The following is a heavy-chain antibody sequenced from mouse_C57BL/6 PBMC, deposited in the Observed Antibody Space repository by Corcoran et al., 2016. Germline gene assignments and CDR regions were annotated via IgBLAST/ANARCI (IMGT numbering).Heavy chain of an antibody. CDR2: ISYDGSN. J-gene: IGHJ2*01. V-gene: IGHV3-6*01. CDR1: GYSITSGYY. CDR3: ARDYYAFDY. Sequence: DVQLQESGPGLVKPSQSLSLTCSVTGYSITSGYYWNWIRQFPGNKLEWMGYISYDGSNNYNPSLKNRISITRDTSKNQFFLKLNSVTTEDTATYYCARDYYAFDYWGQGTTLTVSS. D-gene: IGHD1-1*01.